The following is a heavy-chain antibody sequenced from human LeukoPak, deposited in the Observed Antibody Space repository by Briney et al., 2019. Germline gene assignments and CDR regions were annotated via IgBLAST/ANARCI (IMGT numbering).Heavy chain of an antibody. CDR3: ARFIAAAGYSWFDP. V-gene: IGHV3-53*01. CDR1: GLTVSSNY. Sequence: GGSLRLSCAASGLTVSSNYMSWVRQPPGKGLEWVSVIYSGGSTYYADSVKGQFTISRDNSKNTLYLQMNRLRAEDTAVYYCARFIAAAGYSWFDPWGQGTLVTVSS. CDR2: IYSGGST. D-gene: IGHD6-13*01. J-gene: IGHJ5*02.